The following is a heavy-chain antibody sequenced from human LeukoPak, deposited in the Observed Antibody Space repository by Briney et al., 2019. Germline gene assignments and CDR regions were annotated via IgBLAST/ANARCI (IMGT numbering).Heavy chain of an antibody. CDR1: GFTISSYS. CDR3: ARAGGNWNTRISYFDY. Sequence: GGSLRLSCAASGFTISSYSMNWVRQAPGKGLEWVSYISSSSSTIYYADSVKGRFTISRDNAKNSLYLQMNSLRDEDTAVYYCARAGGNWNTRISYFDYWGQGTLVTVSS. CDR2: ISSSSSTI. V-gene: IGHV3-48*02. J-gene: IGHJ4*02. D-gene: IGHD1/OR15-1a*01.